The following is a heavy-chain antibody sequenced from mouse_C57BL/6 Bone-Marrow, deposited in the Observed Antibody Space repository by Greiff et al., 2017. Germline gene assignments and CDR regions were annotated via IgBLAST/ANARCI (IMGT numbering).Heavy chain of an antibody. CDR3: TTRSGYPRYFDV. CDR2: IYPENGDT. Sequence: VQLQQSGAELVRPGASVKLSCTASGFNIKDYYMHWVKQRPGQGLEWIGWIYPENGDTEYASKFQGKATLTADPSSNTAYLQLSSLTSEDTAVYYCTTRSGYPRYFDVWGKGTTVTVSA. CDR1: GFNIKDYY. J-gene: IGHJ1*03. V-gene: IGHV14-4*01. D-gene: IGHD2-2*01.